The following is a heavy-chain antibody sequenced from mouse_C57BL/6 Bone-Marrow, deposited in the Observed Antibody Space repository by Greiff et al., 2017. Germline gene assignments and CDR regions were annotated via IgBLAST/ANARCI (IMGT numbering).Heavy chain of an antibody. CDR3: ARVNYGTWYFDV. CDR1: GYTFTSYW. Sequence: QVQLQQPGAELVMPGASVKLSCKASGYTFTSYWMHWVKQRPGQGLEWIGEIDPSDSYTNYNQKFKGKSTLTVDKSSSTAYMQLSSLTSEDSAVYYCARVNYGTWYFDVWGTGTTVTVSS. J-gene: IGHJ1*03. CDR2: IDPSDSYT. V-gene: IGHV1-69*01. D-gene: IGHD1-1*01.